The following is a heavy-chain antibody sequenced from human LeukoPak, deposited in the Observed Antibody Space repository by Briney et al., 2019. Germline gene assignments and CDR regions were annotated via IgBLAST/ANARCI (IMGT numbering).Heavy chain of an antibody. CDR1: GFTFDDYA. D-gene: IGHD1-26*01. CDR3: AKDFGELLLSPCFDY. CDR2: ISWNSGSI. Sequence: GGSLRLSCAASGFTFDDYAMHWVRQAPGKGLEWVSGISWNSGSIGYADSVKGRFTISRDNAKNSLYLQMNSLRDEDAALYYCAKDFGELLLSPCFDYWGQGTLVTVSS. V-gene: IGHV3-9*01. J-gene: IGHJ4*02.